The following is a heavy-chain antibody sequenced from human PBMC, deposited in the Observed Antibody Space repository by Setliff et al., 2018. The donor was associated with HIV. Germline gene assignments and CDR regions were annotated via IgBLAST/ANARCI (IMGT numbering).Heavy chain of an antibody. CDR1: GGSMSTYY. J-gene: IGHJ3*02. D-gene: IGHD2-15*01. CDR2: VYTSGST. CDR3: ARVFSPIRGAPFGTPPGAFDI. V-gene: IGHV4-4*07. Sequence: SETLSLTCSVSGGSMSTYYWSWIRQPVGKRLEWIGRVYTSGSTIYNPSLRSRVTMSVDTSKSQFSLKLNSVAAADTAVYYCARVFSPIRGAPFGTPPGAFDIWGQGTMVTVSS.